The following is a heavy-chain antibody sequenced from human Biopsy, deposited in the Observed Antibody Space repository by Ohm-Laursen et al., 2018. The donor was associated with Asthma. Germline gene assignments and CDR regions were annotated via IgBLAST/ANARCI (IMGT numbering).Heavy chain of an antibody. CDR1: GYTFINYA. CDR3: ARIKIRIGAGTDRYFDL. Sequence: SSVKVSCKASGYTFINYAIHWVRQAPGQGLEWMGRINPNSGGTNYAQKFLGRVTMTRDTSVNTAFMVLSRLRSDDTAVYYCARIKIRIGAGTDRYFDLWGRGTLVTVSS. V-gene: IGHV1-2*06. J-gene: IGHJ2*01. D-gene: IGHD3-16*01. CDR2: INPNSGGT.